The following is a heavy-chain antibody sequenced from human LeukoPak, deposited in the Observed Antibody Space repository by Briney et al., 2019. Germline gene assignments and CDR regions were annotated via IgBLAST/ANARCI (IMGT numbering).Heavy chain of an antibody. CDR1: GFTFSGHG. V-gene: IGHV3-21*04. CDR2: ITSSGATT. D-gene: IGHD4-17*01. J-gene: IGHJ4*02. Sequence: PGGSLRLSCAASGFTFSGHGMNWVRQAPGKGLEWVTGITSSGATTYYTDSVKGRFTISRDNAKNSLYLQMNSLRAEDTAVYYCARDSGLDDYGDYFAVRGYFDYWGQGTLVTVSS. CDR3: ARDSGLDDYGDYFAVRGYFDY.